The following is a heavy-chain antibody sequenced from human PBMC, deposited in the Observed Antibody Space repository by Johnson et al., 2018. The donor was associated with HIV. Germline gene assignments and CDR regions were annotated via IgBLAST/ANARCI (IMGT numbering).Heavy chain of an antibody. CDR2: ISGSGGST. CDR3: AKDLRQWLVDAFDI. V-gene: IGHV3-23*04. D-gene: IGHD6-19*01. Sequence: VQLVESGGGVVQPGRSLRLSCAASRFTFSSYAMHWVRQAPGKGLEWVSAISGSGGSTYYTDSVKGRFTISRDNSKNTLYLQMNSLRAEDTALYYCAKDLRQWLVDAFDIWGQGTMVTVSS. CDR1: RFTFSSYA. J-gene: IGHJ3*02.